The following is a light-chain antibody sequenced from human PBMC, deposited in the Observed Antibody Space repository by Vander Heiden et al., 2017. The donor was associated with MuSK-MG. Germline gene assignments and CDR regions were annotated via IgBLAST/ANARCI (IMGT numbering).Light chain of an antibody. J-gene: IGKJ2*01. CDR3: QQYHRYSFT. Sequence: MTQSPSTLSAFVGDRVTITCRASQSVSTRLAWYQQKPGKAPKLLVYSASSLETGVPSRFSGSGSGTEFILTISSLQPGDFATYYCQQYHRYSFTFGQGTKLEI. CDR1: QSVSTR. CDR2: SAS. V-gene: IGKV1-5*03.